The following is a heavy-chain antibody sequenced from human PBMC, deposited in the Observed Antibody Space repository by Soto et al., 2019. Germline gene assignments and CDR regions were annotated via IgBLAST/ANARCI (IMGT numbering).Heavy chain of an antibody. CDR1: GGSISSSSYY. CDR2: IYYSGST. J-gene: IGHJ4*02. V-gene: IGHV4-39*01. CDR3: ARVGYSNFDY. D-gene: IGHD2-15*01. Sequence: SETLSLTCTVSGGSISSSSYYWGWIRQPPGKGLEWIGSIYYSGSTYYNPSLKSRVTISVDTSKNQFSLKLSSVTAADTAVYYCARVGYSNFDYWGQGTLVTVSS.